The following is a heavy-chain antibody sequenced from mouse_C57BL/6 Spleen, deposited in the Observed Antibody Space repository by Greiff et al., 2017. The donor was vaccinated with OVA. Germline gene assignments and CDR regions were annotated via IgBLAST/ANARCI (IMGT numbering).Heavy chain of an antibody. CDR1: GFTFSDYG. Sequence: EVNVVESGGGLVKPGGSLKLSCAASGFTFSDYGMHWVRQAPEKGLEWVAYISSGSSTIYYADTVKGRFTISRDNAKNTLFLQMTSLRSEDTAMYYCASGDYGNYGFAYWGQGTLVTVSA. CDR3: ASGDYGNYGFAY. V-gene: IGHV5-17*01. J-gene: IGHJ3*01. D-gene: IGHD2-1*01. CDR2: ISSGSSTI.